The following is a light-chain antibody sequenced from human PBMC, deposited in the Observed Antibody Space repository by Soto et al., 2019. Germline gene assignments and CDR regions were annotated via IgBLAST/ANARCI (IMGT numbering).Light chain of an antibody. V-gene: IGLV1-44*01. Sequence: QAVVTQPPSASGTPGQRVTISCSGTHSNIGDNTVNWYQQLPGMAPKLLIYNNDQRPSGVPDRFSGSKSGTSASLTVSGLRSEDEAHYYCAAWEDSLHARVFGGGTKVTVL. CDR3: AAWEDSLHARV. CDR2: NND. CDR1: HSNIGDNT. J-gene: IGLJ3*02.